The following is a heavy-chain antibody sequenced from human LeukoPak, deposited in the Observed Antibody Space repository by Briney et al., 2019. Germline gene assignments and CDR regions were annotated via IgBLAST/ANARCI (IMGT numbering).Heavy chain of an antibody. V-gene: IGHV3-30*02. D-gene: IGHD3-9*01. J-gene: IGHJ4*02. CDR1: GFTFSSYG. Sequence: GGSLRLSCAASGFTFSSYGMHWVRQAPGKGLEWVAFIRYDGSNKYYADSVKGRFTISRDNSKNTLYLQMNSLRAEDTAVYYCARYFDYRGSRGSGFDYWGQGTLVTVSS. CDR3: ARYFDYRGSRGSGFDY. CDR2: IRYDGSNK.